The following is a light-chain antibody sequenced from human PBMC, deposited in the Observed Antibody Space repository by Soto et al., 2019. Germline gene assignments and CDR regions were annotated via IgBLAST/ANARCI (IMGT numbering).Light chain of an antibody. CDR2: GAS. CDR1: QSVYSNY. J-gene: IGKJ1*01. CDR3: QHFGNSLWT. Sequence: EIVLTQSPGTLSFSPGERATLTCRASQSVYSNYLAWFQQKPGQAPRLLIYGASNRATGIPDRFSGSGSGTDFTLTISDLEPEDFAVYFCQHFGNSLWTFGQGTKVDI. V-gene: IGKV3-20*01.